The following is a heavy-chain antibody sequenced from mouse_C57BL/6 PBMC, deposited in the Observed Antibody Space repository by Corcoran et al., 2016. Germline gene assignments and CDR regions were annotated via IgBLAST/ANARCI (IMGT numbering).Heavy chain of an antibody. CDR3: ARSGDYYGSRFYAMDY. V-gene: IGHV1-85*01. Sequence: QVQLQQSGAELMKPGASVKLSCKASGYTFTSYDINWVKQRPGQGLEWIGWIYPRDGSTKYNEKFKGKATLTVDTSSSTAYMELHSLTSEDSAVYFCARSGDYYGSRFYAMDYWGQGTSVTVSS. D-gene: IGHD1-1*01. CDR2: IYPRDGST. J-gene: IGHJ4*01. CDR1: GYTFTSYD.